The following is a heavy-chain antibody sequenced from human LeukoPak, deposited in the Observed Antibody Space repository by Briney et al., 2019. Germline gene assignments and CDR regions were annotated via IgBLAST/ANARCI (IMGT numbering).Heavy chain of an antibody. Sequence: ASVKVSCKASGYTFTGYYMHWVRQAPGQGLEWMGWINPNSGGTNYAQKFQGRVTMTRDTSISTGYMELSRLRSDDTAVYYCATLVIAVAGGFGDYWGQGTLVTVSS. CDR1: GYTFTGYY. CDR2: INPNSGGT. J-gene: IGHJ4*02. V-gene: IGHV1-2*02. D-gene: IGHD6-19*01. CDR3: ATLVIAVAGGFGDY.